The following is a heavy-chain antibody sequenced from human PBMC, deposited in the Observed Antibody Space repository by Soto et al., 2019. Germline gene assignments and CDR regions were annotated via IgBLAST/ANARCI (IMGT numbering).Heavy chain of an antibody. J-gene: IGHJ3*02. D-gene: IGHD2-15*01. V-gene: IGHV3-33*01. CDR2: IWYDGSNK. CDR3: ATGVLTRYCSGGSCSDAFDI. Sequence: PGGSLRLSCAASGFTFSSYGMHWVRQAPGKGLEWVAVIWYDGSNKYYADSVKGRFTISRDNSKNTLYLQMNSLRAEDTAVYYCATGVLTRYCSGGSCSDAFDIWGQGTTVTVSS. CDR1: GFTFSSYG.